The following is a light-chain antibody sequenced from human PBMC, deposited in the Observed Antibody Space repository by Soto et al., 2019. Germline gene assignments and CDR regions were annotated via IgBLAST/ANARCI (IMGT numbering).Light chain of an antibody. CDR2: GAS. Sequence: VMTQSRATLSVAPGERVTFSCRASQGVSRKLAWYQHKPGQAPRLLISGASTGATGIPARFSGSGSGTEFTLTISSLQSEDCAIYYCQQYHTWPITFGGGTKVDIK. CDR3: QQYHTWPIT. J-gene: IGKJ4*01. V-gene: IGKV3-15*01. CDR1: QGVSRK.